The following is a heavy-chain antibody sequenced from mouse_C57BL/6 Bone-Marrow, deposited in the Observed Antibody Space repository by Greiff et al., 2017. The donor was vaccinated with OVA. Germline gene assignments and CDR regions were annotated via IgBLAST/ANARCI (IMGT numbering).Heavy chain of an antibody. CDR2: INPSSGYT. CDR1: GYTFTSYT. J-gene: IGHJ3*01. D-gene: IGHD1-1*01. Sequence: QVQLQQSGAELARPGASVKMSCKASGYTFTSYTMHWVKQRPGQGLEWIGYINPSSGYTKYNQKFKDKATLTADKSSSTAYMQLSSLTSEDSAVYYCGRFIYYYGSSPAWFAYGGQGTLVTVSA. V-gene: IGHV1-4*01. CDR3: GRFIYYYGSSPAWFAY.